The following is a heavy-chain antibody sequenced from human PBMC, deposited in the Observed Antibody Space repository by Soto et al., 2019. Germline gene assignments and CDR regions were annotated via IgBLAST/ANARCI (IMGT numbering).Heavy chain of an antibody. CDR2: IYGGGST. Sequence: EVQLVESGGGLVQPGGSLRLSCAASGFTVSSNYMSWVRQAPGKGLEWVSVIYGGGSTYYADSVKGRFTISRDNSKNTMYLQMNSLTAEDTAVYYSARSYAVGEWYYWGRGSMVTVSS. CDR3: ARSYAVGEWYY. J-gene: IGHJ4*02. D-gene: IGHD2-8*01. V-gene: IGHV3-66*01. CDR1: GFTVSSNY.